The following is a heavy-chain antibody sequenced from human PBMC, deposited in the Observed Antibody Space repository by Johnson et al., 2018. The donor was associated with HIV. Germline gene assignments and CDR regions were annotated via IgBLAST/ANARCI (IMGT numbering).Heavy chain of an antibody. J-gene: IGHJ3*02. D-gene: IGHD1-26*01. CDR3: ARLEELLRAFDI. V-gene: IGHV3-30*19. Sequence: MPWVRQAPGKGLEWMAVISDDGSNKYYADSVKGRFTISRDNSKNTLYLQMNSLRAEDTAVYYCARLEELLRAFDIWGQGTMVTVSS. CDR2: ISDDGSNK.